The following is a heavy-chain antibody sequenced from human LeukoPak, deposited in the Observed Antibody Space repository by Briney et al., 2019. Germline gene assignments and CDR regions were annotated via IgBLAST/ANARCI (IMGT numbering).Heavy chain of an antibody. D-gene: IGHD1-26*01. Sequence: PSQTLSLTCAVSGGSISSGGYSWSWIRQPPGKGLEWIGYIYHSGSTYYNPSLKSRVTISVDRSKNQFSLKLSSVTAADTAVYYCARVSAAPYYDYGMDVWGQGTTVTVSS. J-gene: IGHJ6*02. CDR3: ARVSAAPYYDYGMDV. CDR1: GGSISSGGYS. V-gene: IGHV4-30-2*01. CDR2: IYHSGST.